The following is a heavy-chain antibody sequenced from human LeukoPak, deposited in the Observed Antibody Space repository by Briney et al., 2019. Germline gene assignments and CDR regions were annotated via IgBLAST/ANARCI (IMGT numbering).Heavy chain of an antibody. CDR1: GFTFSNAW. V-gene: IGHV3-15*01. Sequence: GGSLRLSCAASGFTFSNAWMSWVCQAPGKGLEWVGRIKSKTDGGTTDYAAPVKGRFTISRDDSKNTLYLQMNSLKTEDTAVYYCTADPPMVRGVIIFSDFDYWGQGTLVTVSS. J-gene: IGHJ4*02. CDR3: TADPPMVRGVIIFSDFDY. CDR2: IKSKTDGGTT. D-gene: IGHD3-10*01.